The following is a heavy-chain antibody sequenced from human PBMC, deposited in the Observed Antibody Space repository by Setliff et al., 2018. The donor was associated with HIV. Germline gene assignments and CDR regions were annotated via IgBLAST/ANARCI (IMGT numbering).Heavy chain of an antibody. J-gene: IGHJ6*02. Sequence: GASVKVSCKASGYTFTTYAIHWVRQAPGQRLEWMGWINAGNGVTKFSQKFQDRVTITRDTSANTAYLELSSLRSEDTAVYYCASIDCGGDCYSYYYYGMDVWGQGTTVTVSS. CDR1: GYTFTTYA. CDR2: INAGNGVT. D-gene: IGHD2-21*02. V-gene: IGHV1-3*01. CDR3: ASIDCGGDCYSYYYYGMDV.